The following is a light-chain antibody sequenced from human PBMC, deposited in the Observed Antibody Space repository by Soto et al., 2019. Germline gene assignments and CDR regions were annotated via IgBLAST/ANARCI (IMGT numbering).Light chain of an antibody. CDR2: EVT. J-gene: IGLJ1*01. V-gene: IGLV2-14*01. CDR1: SSDVGGYDY. CDR3: TSYTSSSTYV. Sequence: QSALTQPASVSGSPGQSITISCTGTSSDVGGYDYVSWYQQHPGKVPKFLIYEVTNRPSGVSHRFSGSKSGNTASLTISGLQAEDAADYYCTSYTSSSTYVFGTGTKLTVL.